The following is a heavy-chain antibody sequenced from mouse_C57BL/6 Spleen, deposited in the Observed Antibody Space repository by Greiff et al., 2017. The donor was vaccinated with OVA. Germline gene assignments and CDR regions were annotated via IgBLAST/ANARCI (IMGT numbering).Heavy chain of an antibody. CDR1: GYTFTSYW. D-gene: IGHD2-4*01. CDR3: AREGAYDYDWFAY. V-gene: IGHV1-64*01. CDR2: IHPNSGST. J-gene: IGHJ3*01. Sequence: QVQLQQPGAELVKPGASVKLSCKASGYTFTSYWMHWVKQRPGQGLEWIGMIHPNSGSTNYNEKFKSKATLTVDKSSSTAYMQLSSLTSEDSAVYYCAREGAYDYDWFAYWGQGTLVTVSA.